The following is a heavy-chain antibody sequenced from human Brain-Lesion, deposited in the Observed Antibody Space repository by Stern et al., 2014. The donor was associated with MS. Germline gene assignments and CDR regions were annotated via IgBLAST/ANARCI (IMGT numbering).Heavy chain of an antibody. D-gene: IGHD6-6*01. Sequence: EMQLVESAAEVKKPGESLKISCKGSGYRFTSNWIGWVRQMPGKGLEWMGIIWPGDSDPRYSPSFQGQVTISADKSISTAYLQWSSLQASDTAMYYCARRGDSSSSGFDYWGQGTLVIVSS. V-gene: IGHV5-51*01. CDR2: IWPGDSDP. CDR1: GYRFTSNW. CDR3: ARRGDSSSSGFDY. J-gene: IGHJ4*02.